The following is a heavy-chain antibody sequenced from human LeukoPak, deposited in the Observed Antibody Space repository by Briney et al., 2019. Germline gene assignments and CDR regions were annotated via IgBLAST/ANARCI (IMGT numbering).Heavy chain of an antibody. D-gene: IGHD3-10*01. J-gene: IGHJ5*02. CDR3: DRGVVGFRDSLYDRRFDP. CDR1: GYTFTDYY. Sequence: ASVKVSCKASGYTFTDYYMHWVRQAPGQGLEWMGWINPNSGGTNYAPKFQGRVTMTRDTSISTAYMELSRLRSDDTAVYYCDRGVVGFRDSLYDRRFDPWAQGTLVTVSS. V-gene: IGHV1-2*02. CDR2: INPNSGGT.